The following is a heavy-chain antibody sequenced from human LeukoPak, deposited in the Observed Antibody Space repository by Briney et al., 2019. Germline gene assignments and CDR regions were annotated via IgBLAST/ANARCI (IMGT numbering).Heavy chain of an antibody. CDR3: ARDRATIVTYYDY. V-gene: IGHV3-33*01. J-gene: IGHJ4*02. Sequence: GRSLRLSCAASGFTFSRYGMHWVRQAPGKGLEWVSLIWFNGSKKYYADSVKGRFTISRDDSKNTLYLQMDSLRAEDTAVYYCARDRATIVTYYDYWGQGTLVTVSS. D-gene: IGHD1-26*01. CDR1: GFTFSRYG. CDR2: IWFNGSKK.